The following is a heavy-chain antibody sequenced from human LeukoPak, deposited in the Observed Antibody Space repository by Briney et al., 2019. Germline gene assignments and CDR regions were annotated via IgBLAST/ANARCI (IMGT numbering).Heavy chain of an antibody. V-gene: IGHV3-30*03. CDR1: GFTFSSYV. CDR3: TTDGRLRGRHYYYMDV. J-gene: IGHJ6*03. Sequence: PGRSLRLSCAASGFTFSSYVMHWVRQAPGKGLEWVAFISYDGSNKYYADSVKGRFTISRDNSKNSLYLQMNSLKTEDTAVYYCTTDGRLRGRHYYYMDVWGKGTTVTISS. CDR2: ISYDGSNK. D-gene: IGHD4-17*01.